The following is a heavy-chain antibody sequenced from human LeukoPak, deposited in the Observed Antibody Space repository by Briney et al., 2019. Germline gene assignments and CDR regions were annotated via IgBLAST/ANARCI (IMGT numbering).Heavy chain of an antibody. V-gene: IGHV3-21*01. D-gene: IGHD3-3*02. J-gene: IGHJ6*02. CDR1: GFTFSSYT. CDR3: AKDRAVASIYYYYDMDV. CDR2: ISTSSSYI. Sequence: GGSLRLSCAASGFTFSSYTMNWVRQAPGKGLEWVSSISTSSSYIYYADSVKGRFTISRDNAKNSLYLQMNSLRAEDTAVYYCAKDRAVASIYYYYDMDVWGQGTTVTVSS.